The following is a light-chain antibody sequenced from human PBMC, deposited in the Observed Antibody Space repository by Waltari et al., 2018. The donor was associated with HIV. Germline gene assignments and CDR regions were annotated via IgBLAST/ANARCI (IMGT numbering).Light chain of an antibody. J-gene: IGLJ2*01. CDR1: NGINVCTYR. V-gene: IGLV5-45*03. CDR2: YKSDPDK. Sequence: AELTQPSSLSASPGASASLTCTLRNGINVCTYRKSSYRQKPGSPPQYLLRYKSDPDKQQCSGVPSRFSGSKDASANAGILLISGLQSEDEADYYCMNWHSSAVVFGGGTKLTVL. CDR3: MNWHSSAVV.